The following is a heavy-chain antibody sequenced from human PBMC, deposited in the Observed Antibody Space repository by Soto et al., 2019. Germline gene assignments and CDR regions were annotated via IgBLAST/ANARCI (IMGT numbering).Heavy chain of an antibody. CDR2: IYSSGRT. V-gene: IGHV4-4*07. CDR1: GVSITNYY. D-gene: IGHD3-16*02. Sequence: SETLSLTCIVSGVSITNYYWSWIRQPAGKGLEWIGRIYSSGRTNYNPSLKSRVTISADTSKNQSSLKLSSLTAADTAVYYCAKGVNPVVFDIWGQGTMVTVSS. CDR3: AKGVNPVVFDI. J-gene: IGHJ3*02.